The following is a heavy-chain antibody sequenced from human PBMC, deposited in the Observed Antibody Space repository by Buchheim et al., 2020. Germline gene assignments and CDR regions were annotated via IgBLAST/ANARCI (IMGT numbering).Heavy chain of an antibody. CDR2: INPNSGGT. CDR1: GYTFTGYY. D-gene: IGHD3/OR15-3a*01. Sequence: QVQLVQSGAEVKKPGASVKVSCKASGYTFTGYYMHWVRQAPGQGLEWMGWINPNSGGTNYAQKFQGWVTMTSDTSISTAYMELSRLRSDDTAVYYCAREGPRGFFGPFSSIYYDGMDVWGQGTT. V-gene: IGHV1-2*04. CDR3: AREGPRGFFGPFSSIYYDGMDV. J-gene: IGHJ6*02.